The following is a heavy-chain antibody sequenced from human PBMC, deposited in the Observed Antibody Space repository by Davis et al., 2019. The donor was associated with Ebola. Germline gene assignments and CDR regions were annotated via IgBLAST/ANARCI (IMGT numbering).Heavy chain of an antibody. CDR3: AKEAHYCSSTSCYWYFDL. V-gene: IGHV3-23*01. J-gene: IGHJ2*01. D-gene: IGHD2-2*01. CDR2: ISGSGGST. Sequence: GESLKISCAASGFTFSSYAMSWVRQAPGKGLEWVSAISGSGGSTYYADSVKGRFTISRDNSKNTLYLQMNSLRAEDTAVYYCAKEAHYCSSTSCYWYFDLWGRGTLVTVSS. CDR1: GFTFSSYA.